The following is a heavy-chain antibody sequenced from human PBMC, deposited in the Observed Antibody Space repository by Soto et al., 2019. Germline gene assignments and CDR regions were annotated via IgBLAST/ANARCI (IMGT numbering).Heavy chain of an antibody. V-gene: IGHV2-5*02. D-gene: IGHD6-13*01. CDR2: IYWDDDK. CDR1: GFSLSTSGVG. Sequence: ITLKESGPTLVKPTQTLTLTCTFSGFSLSTSGVGVGWIRQPPGKALEWLALIYWDDDKRYSPSLKSRLTITKDTSKNQVVLTMTNMDPVDTATYYCAHRRRGAASGTFDYWGQGTLVTVSS. CDR3: AHRRRGAASGTFDY. J-gene: IGHJ4*02.